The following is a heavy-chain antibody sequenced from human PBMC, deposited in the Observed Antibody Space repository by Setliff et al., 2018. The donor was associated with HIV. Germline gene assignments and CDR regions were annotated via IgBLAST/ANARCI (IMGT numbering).Heavy chain of an antibody. CDR1: GFTFSRYW. J-gene: IGHJ3*02. D-gene: IGHD3-9*01. Sequence: GGSLRLSCAASGFTFSRYWMTWVRQAPGKGLEWVANIKQDGSEMYHVDSVKGRFTISRDNAKNSLYLQMNSLRAEDTAVYYCARAQSYDILTGYYLSAFDIWGQGTMVTVSS. CDR3: ARAQSYDILTGYYLSAFDI. V-gene: IGHV3-7*01. CDR2: IKQDGSEM.